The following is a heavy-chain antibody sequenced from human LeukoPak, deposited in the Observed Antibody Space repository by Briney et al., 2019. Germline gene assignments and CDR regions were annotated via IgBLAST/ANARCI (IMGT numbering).Heavy chain of an antibody. D-gene: IGHD3-3*01. CDR2: IYYSGST. CDR1: GGSISSSSYY. Sequence: PSETLSLTCTVSGGSISSSSYYWGWIRQSPGKGLEWIGSIYYSGSTNYNPSLKSRVTISVDTSKNQFPLKLNSVTAADTAVYYCARHGYDFWSDSNWFDPWGQGTLVTVSS. J-gene: IGHJ5*02. CDR3: ARHGYDFWSDSNWFDP. V-gene: IGHV4-39*01.